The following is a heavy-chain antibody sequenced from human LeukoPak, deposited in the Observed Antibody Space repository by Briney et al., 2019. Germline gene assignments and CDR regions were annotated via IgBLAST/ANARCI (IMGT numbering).Heavy chain of an antibody. CDR1: GGSISSSSYY. CDR2: IYYSGST. D-gene: IGHD1-14*01. J-gene: IGHJ6*03. CDR3: ARRCVDEPPTDYYYMDV. Sequence: SETLSLTCTVSGGSISSSSYYWGWIRQPPGKGLEWIGSIYYSGSTYYNPSLKSRVTISVDTSKNQFSLKLSSVTAADTAVYYCARRCVDEPPTDYYYMDVWGKGTTVTVSS. V-gene: IGHV4-39*01.